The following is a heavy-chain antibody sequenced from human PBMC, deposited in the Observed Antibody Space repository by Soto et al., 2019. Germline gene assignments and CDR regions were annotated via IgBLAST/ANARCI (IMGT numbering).Heavy chain of an antibody. CDR3: ARDRQKALVVVAATGGFDY. CDR1: RFTFSSYS. Sequence: PGGSLRLSCAVSRFTFSSYSMHWVRQDPDMGLEWVAFISFAGNNKYYADSVKGRFTISRDNSNNMLYLEMNSLRPDDTAVYYCARDRQKALVVVAATGGFDYWGQGTPVTVSS. V-gene: IGHV3-30*04. D-gene: IGHD2-15*01. J-gene: IGHJ4*02. CDR2: ISFAGNNK.